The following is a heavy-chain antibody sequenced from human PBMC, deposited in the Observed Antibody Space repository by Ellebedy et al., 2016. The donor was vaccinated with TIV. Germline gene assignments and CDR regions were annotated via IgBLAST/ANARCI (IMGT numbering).Heavy chain of an antibody. CDR2: ISAYNVNT. Sequence: AASVKVSCKASGYTFTSYGIRWVRQAPGQGLEWMGWISAYNVNTNYAQKLQGRVTMTTDTSTSTAYMELRSLRSDDTAVYYCARSEAGSYYNPFDYWGQGTLVTVSS. D-gene: IGHD3-10*01. J-gene: IGHJ4*02. CDR1: GYTFTSYG. V-gene: IGHV1-18*04. CDR3: ARSEAGSYYNPFDY.